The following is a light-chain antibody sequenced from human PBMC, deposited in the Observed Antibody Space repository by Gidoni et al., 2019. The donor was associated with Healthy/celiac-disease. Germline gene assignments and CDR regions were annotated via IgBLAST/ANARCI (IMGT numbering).Light chain of an antibody. CDR3: QQLSSSPLT. CDR1: QGISDY. Sequence: DIQLTQSPSFLSASVGDRVTITCRASQGISDYLAWYQQKPGKAPKLLIYDASTLQGGVPSRFSGSGSGTEFNLTISRLQPEDFASYSCQQLSSSPLTFGPGTKVDIK. V-gene: IGKV1-9*01. J-gene: IGKJ3*01. CDR2: DAS.